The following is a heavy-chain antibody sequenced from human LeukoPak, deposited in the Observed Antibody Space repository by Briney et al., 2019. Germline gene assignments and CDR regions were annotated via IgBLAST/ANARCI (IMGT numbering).Heavy chain of an antibody. CDR3: AKARSQYSSSWDYFED. D-gene: IGHD6-13*01. J-gene: IGHJ4*02. CDR1: GFTFSSYA. V-gene: IGHV3-23*01. Sequence: GGPLRLSCAASGFTFSSYAMSWVRQAPGEGLEWVSAISGSSGTTYYADSLKGRFTISRDNSKNTLYLLMNSLRAEDTAVYYCAKARSQYSSSWDYFEDWGQGTLVSVSS. CDR2: ISGSSGTT.